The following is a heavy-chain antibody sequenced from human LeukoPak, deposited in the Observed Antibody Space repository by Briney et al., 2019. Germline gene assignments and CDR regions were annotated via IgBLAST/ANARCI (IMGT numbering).Heavy chain of an antibody. CDR3: ARESLTDIVVVGAFDI. J-gene: IGHJ3*02. D-gene: IGHD2-15*01. V-gene: IGHV3-30*03. CDR2: ISYDGSNE. Sequence: GGSLRLSCAASGFTFSSFGMYWVRQAPAMGLEWVADISYDGSNENYGDSVKGRFTIFRDNDKNTLYLQMNSLRAEDTAVYYCARESLTDIVVVGAFDIWGQGTMVTVSS. CDR1: GFTFSSFG.